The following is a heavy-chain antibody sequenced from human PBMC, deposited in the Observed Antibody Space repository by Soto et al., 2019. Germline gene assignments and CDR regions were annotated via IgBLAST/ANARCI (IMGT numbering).Heavy chain of an antibody. V-gene: IGHV1-69*13. J-gene: IGHJ4*02. CDR3: ATDYYDSSGYYYVGYFDY. CDR2: IIPIFGTA. CDR1: GGTFSSYA. D-gene: IGHD3-22*01. Sequence: ASVKVSCKASGGTFSSYAISWVRQAPGQGLEWMGGIIPIFGTANYAQKFQGRVTITADESTSTAYMELSSLRSEDTAVYYCATDYYDSSGYYYVGYFDYWGQGTLVTVSS.